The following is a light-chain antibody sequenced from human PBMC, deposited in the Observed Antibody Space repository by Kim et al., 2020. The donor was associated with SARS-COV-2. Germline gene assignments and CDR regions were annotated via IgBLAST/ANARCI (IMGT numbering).Light chain of an antibody. CDR1: QTVTSSY. J-gene: IGKJ2*01. CDR2: DSS. CDR3: QQYGNSPQT. Sequence: PGETATLSCRASQTVTSSYLAWYQHKPGQPPRLLIYDSSKRATGIPDRFRGSGSGADFTLTISRLEPEDFAVYFCQQYGNSPQTFGPGTKVDIK. V-gene: IGKV3-20*01.